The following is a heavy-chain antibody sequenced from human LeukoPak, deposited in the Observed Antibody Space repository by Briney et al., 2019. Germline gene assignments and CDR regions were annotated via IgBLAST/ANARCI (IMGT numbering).Heavy chain of an antibody. D-gene: IGHD3-16*01. V-gene: IGHV4-4*09. J-gene: IGHJ6*03. CDR1: GGSISSYY. CDR2: IYTSGST. CDR3: ARLWGVGCYMDV. Sequence: SETLSLTCTVSGGSISSYYWSWIRQPPGKGLEWIGYIYTSGSTNYNPSLKSRVTISVDTSKNQFSLKLSSVTAADTAVYYCARLWGVGCYMDVWGKGTTVTVSS.